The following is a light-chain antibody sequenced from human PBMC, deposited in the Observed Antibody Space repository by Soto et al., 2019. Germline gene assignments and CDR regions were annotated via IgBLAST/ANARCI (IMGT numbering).Light chain of an antibody. Sequence: QSALTQPASVSGSPGQSITISCTGTSSDVGGYNYVSWYQQHPGKAPKFMFYDVSNRPSGVSNLFSGSKSGNTASLTISVLQAEDEADYYCSSYTTSNTRQIVFGTGTKVTVL. V-gene: IGLV2-14*01. CDR1: SSDVGGYNY. CDR3: SSYTTSNTRQIV. CDR2: DVS. J-gene: IGLJ1*01.